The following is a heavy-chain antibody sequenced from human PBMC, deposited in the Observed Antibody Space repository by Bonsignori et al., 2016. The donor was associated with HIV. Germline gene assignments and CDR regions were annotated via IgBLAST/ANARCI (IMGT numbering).Heavy chain of an antibody. J-gene: IGHJ4*02. D-gene: IGHD2-15*01. CDR1: GFTFANYW. CDR3: TRDPSSATPIDY. V-gene: IGHV3-74*01. CDR2: IDPDGNTI. Sequence: GESLKISCAASGFTFANYWMHWVRQAPGKGLLWVSQIDPDGNTIRYADSVEGRFTISRDNAKNTLYLQVNSLRDEDTAMYYCTRDPSSATPIDYWGLGTLVTVSS.